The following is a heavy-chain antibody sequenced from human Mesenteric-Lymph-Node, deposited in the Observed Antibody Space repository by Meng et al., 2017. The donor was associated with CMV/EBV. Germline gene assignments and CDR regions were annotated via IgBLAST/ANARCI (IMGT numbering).Heavy chain of an antibody. CDR3: ARDPLHLAKYYFDY. Sequence: GESLKISCAASEFTFSSYPMHWVRQAPGRGLEWVAIISCDGGNQYYADSVKGRFTISRDNSKNTLYLQMNSLRAEDTAVYYCARDPLHLAKYYFDYWGQGTLVTVSS. V-gene: IGHV3-30-3*01. D-gene: IGHD5-12*01. J-gene: IGHJ4*02. CDR2: ISCDGGNQ. CDR1: EFTFSSYP.